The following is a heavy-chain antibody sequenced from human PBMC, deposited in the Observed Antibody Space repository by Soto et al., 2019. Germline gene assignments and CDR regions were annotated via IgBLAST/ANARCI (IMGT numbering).Heavy chain of an antibody. Sequence: QVQLQESGPGLVKPSETLSLTCTVSGGSISSYYWSWIRQPPGKGLEWIGYIYYSGSTNYNPSLKSRVTISVDTSKNQFSLKLSSVTAADTAVYYCASFDMVGYDSSGFDYWGQGTLVTVSS. V-gene: IGHV4-59*01. CDR1: GGSISSYY. D-gene: IGHD3-22*01. CDR3: ASFDMVGYDSSGFDY. CDR2: IYYSGST. J-gene: IGHJ4*02.